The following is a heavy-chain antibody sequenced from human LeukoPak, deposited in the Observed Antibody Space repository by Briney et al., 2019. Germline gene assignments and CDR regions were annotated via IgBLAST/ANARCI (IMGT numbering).Heavy chain of an antibody. Sequence: PGGSLRLSCAASGFTFSSYETNGVRQAPGKGLEWGSDISSSGSTIYYADSVKGRFTISRDNAKNSLYLQMNSLRAEDTAVYYCARDASPRGFDYWGQGTLVTVSS. CDR3: ARDASPRGFDY. V-gene: IGHV3-48*03. D-gene: IGHD3-10*01. CDR1: GFTFSSYE. CDR2: ISSSGSTI. J-gene: IGHJ4*02.